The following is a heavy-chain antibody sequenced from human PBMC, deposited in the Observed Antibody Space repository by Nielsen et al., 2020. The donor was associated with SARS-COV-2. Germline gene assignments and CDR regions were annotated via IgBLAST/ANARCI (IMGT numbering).Heavy chain of an antibody. CDR1: GYKFSNYW. CDR2: IDPGDSHT. CDR3: ARLLRPWYFDL. Sequence: GGSLRLSCKGSGYKFSNYWITWVRQMPGKGLEWMGRIDPGDSHTNYNPSFQGHVSISVDKSVTTAYLQWSSLRASDTAMYYCARLLRPWYFDLWGGGTPLIVSS. V-gene: IGHV5-10-1*01. J-gene: IGHJ2*01.